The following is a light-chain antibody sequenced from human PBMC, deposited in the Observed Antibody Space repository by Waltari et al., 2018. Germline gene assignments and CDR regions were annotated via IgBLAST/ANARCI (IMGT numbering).Light chain of an antibody. CDR1: QGILDGSNNRNS. CDR2: CAS. CDR3: QQYYRVPLT. V-gene: IGKV4-1*01. Sequence: DIVMTQSPDSLAVSLGERATINCKSSQGILDGSNNRNSLAWYQQKPGQSPNLLLYCASTRESGVPDRFSGSGSGKDFSLTISSLQAEDVAVYYCQQYYRVPLTFGGGTKIEIK. J-gene: IGKJ4*01.